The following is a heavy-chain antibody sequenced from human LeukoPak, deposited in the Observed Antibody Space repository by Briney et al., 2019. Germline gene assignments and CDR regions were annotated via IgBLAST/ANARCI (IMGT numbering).Heavy chain of an antibody. Sequence: GGSLRLSCAASGFTVSSNYMSWVRQAPGKGLEWVSVIYSGGSTYYADSVKGRFTISRDNSKNTLYLQMNSLRAEDTAVYYCARTPGYCSGGSYYSGYYYGMDVWGKGTTVTVSS. CDR2: IYSGGST. J-gene: IGHJ6*04. D-gene: IGHD2-15*01. CDR1: GFTVSSNY. V-gene: IGHV3-53*01. CDR3: ARTPGYCSGGSYYSGYYYGMDV.